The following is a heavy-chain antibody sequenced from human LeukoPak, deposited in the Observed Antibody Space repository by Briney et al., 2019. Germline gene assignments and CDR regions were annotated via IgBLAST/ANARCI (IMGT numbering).Heavy chain of an antibody. CDR1: GFTVSSNY. CDR3: AKSSGVRYYDSSGYFDY. J-gene: IGHJ4*02. V-gene: IGHV3-53*01. Sequence: GGSLRLSCAASGFTVSSNYMSWVRQAPGKGLEWVSVIYSGGSTYYADSVKGRFTISRDNSKNTLYLQMNSLGAEDTAVYYCAKSSGVRYYDSSGYFDYWGQGTLVTVSS. CDR2: IYSGGST. D-gene: IGHD3-22*01.